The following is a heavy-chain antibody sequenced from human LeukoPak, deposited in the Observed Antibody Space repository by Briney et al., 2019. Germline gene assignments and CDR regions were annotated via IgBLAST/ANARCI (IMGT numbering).Heavy chain of an antibody. Sequence: GGSLRLTCTASGFTFGDYLISWFRQAPGKGLEWIGFISGGTTEYAASVKGRFTISRDDSTSIAYLQMNSLTTEDTAVYYCSRGSGWLSVYWGQGTLVTVSS. V-gene: IGHV3-49*03. CDR3: SRGSGWLSVY. D-gene: IGHD6-19*01. J-gene: IGHJ4*02. CDR2: ISGGTT. CDR1: GFTFGDYL.